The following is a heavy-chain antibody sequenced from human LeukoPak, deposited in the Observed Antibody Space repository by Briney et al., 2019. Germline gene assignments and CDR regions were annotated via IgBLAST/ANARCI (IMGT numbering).Heavy chain of an antibody. CDR2: IYPGDSDT. D-gene: IGHD3-22*01. Sequence: KPGESLKISCKGPGYSFTTYWIAWVRQMPGKGLEWMGIIYPGDSDTRYSPSFQGQVTISADKSISTAYLQWSSLKASDTAMYYCARQRTYHYDSSGYYHDAFDMWGQGTMVTVSS. CDR3: ARQRTYHYDSSGYYHDAFDM. V-gene: IGHV5-51*01. CDR1: GYSFTTYW. J-gene: IGHJ3*02.